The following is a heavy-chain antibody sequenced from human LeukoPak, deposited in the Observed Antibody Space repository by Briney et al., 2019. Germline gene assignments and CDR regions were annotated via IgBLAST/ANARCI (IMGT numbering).Heavy chain of an antibody. V-gene: IGHV4-34*01. J-gene: IGHJ5*02. CDR2: INHSGST. Sequence: SETLSLTCAVYGGSFSGYYWSWIRQPPGKGLEWIGEINHSGSTNYNPSLKSRVTISVDTSKNQFSLKLSSVTAADTAVYYCARDSGSGSYPTGDWFDPWGQGTLVTVSS. CDR3: ARDSGSGSYPTGDWFDP. CDR1: GGSFSGYY. D-gene: IGHD1-26*01.